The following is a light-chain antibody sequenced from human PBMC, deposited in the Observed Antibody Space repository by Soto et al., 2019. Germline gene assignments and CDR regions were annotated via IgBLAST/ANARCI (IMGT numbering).Light chain of an antibody. CDR2: AAS. CDR3: QQSYSTRYT. Sequence: DIQMTQSPSSLSASVGDRVTITCRASQSINSYLNWYQQKPGKAPKLLIYAASTLQSGVPSRFXGSGSGXXXTLTIXSLQPEDFATYYCQQSYSTRYTFGQGTKLEIK. J-gene: IGKJ2*01. V-gene: IGKV1-39*01. CDR1: QSINSY.